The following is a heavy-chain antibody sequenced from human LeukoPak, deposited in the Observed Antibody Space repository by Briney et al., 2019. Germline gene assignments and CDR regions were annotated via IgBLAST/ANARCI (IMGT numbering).Heavy chain of an antibody. D-gene: IGHD6-19*01. CDR2: INSDGSST. J-gene: IGHJ4*02. CDR1: GFTFSSYW. V-gene: IGHV3-74*01. CDR3: ARDFTRDNGWYGGGSDY. Sequence: PGGSLRLSCAASGFTFSSYWMHWVRQAPGKGLVWVSRINSDGSSTSYADSVKGRFTISRDNAKNTLYLQMNSLRAEDTAFYYCARDFTRDNGWYGGGSDYWGQGTLVTVSS.